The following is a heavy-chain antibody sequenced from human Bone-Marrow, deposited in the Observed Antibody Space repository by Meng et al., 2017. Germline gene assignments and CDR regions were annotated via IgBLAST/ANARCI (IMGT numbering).Heavy chain of an antibody. D-gene: IGHD5-12*01. Sequence: ASVKVSCKASGYTFTSYGISWVRQAPGQGLEWMGWMNPNSGNTGYAQKFQDRVTLTRNTSINTAYMELSSLRSEDTAVYYCARVRWPRSGEWGFDPWGQGTLVTVYS. CDR1: GYTFTSYG. J-gene: IGHJ5*02. V-gene: IGHV1-8*03. CDR2: MNPNSGNT. CDR3: ARVRWPRSGEWGFDP.